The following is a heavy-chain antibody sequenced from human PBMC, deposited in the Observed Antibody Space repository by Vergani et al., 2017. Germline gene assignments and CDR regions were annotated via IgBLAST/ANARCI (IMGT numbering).Heavy chain of an antibody. Sequence: QVQLVESGGGVVQPGRSLRLSCAASGFTFSSYAMHWVRQAPGKGLEWVAVISYDGSNKYYADSVKGRFTISRDNSKNTLYLQMNSLRAEDTAVYYCARGSMVRGVSLDYWGRGTLVTVSS. CDR2: ISYDGSNK. J-gene: IGHJ4*02. V-gene: IGHV3-30-3*01. D-gene: IGHD3-10*01. CDR3: ARGSMVRGVSLDY. CDR1: GFTFSSYA.